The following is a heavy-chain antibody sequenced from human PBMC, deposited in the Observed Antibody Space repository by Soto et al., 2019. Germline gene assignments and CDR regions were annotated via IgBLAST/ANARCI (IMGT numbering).Heavy chain of an antibody. D-gene: IGHD5-12*01. V-gene: IGHV2-5*02. CDR2: IYWDDNK. CDR1: GFSLSTPAVG. Sequence: KESGPTLVKPTQTLTLTCTFSGFSLSTPAVGVAWVRRPPGKALEWLALIYWDDNKYYSPSLETRLTISKDTSKNHVVLTMASMDPLDTATYFCVHTAGWLHRYWGQGTQVTVSS. J-gene: IGHJ4*02. CDR3: VHTAGWLHRY.